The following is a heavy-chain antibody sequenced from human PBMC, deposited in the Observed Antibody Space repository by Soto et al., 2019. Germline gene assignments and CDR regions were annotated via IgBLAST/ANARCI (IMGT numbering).Heavy chain of an antibody. D-gene: IGHD1-26*01. CDR3: GRGVLSGELEGYYWDS. Sequence: PSETLSLTCAVYGGSFSGYSWSWIRQPPGKGLEWIGEINHSGSTNYNPALKSRGTISVDTTTNHSSLKLRSRTAADAAVDYCGRGVLSGELEGYYWDSWGQGTLGTVSS. CDR2: INHSGST. CDR1: GGSFSGYS. V-gene: IGHV4-34*01. J-gene: IGHJ4*03.